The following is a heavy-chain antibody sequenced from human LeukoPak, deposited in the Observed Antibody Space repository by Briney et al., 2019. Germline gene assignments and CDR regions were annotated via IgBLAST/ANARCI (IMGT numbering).Heavy chain of an antibody. V-gene: IGHV3-23*01. CDR3: AKGGEKTIFGVVIKNPLDY. CDR1: GFTFSSNA. CDR2: ISGSSGST. J-gene: IGHJ4*02. D-gene: IGHD3-3*01. Sequence: SGGSLRLSCAASGFTFSSNAMTWVRQAPGKGLEWVSTISGSSGSTYYADPVKGRFTISRDNSKNTLYLQMNSLRAEDTAVYYCAKGGEKTIFGVVIKNPLDYWGQGTLVTVSS.